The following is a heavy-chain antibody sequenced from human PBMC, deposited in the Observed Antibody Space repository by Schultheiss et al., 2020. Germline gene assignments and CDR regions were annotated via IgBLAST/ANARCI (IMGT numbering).Heavy chain of an antibody. D-gene: IGHD3-10*01. CDR1: GSSINTYNY. Sequence: SETLSLTCTISGSSINTYNYWGWIRQIPGKGLEWIGSVLNSGVTHYNPSFKSRVSISIDTSKNQFSLKLSSVTAADTAVYYCARCNYGSGNGDAFDIWGQGTMVTVS. V-gene: IGHV4-38-2*02. CDR2: VLNSGVT. CDR3: ARCNYGSGNGDAFDI. J-gene: IGHJ3*02.